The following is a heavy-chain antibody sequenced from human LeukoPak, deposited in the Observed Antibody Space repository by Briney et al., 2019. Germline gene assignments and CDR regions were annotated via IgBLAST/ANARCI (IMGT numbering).Heavy chain of an antibody. CDR1: GGSINSYY. CDR2: IYYSGST. V-gene: IGHV4-59*08. J-gene: IGHJ6*02. CDR3: ARLGAGADHSSSPGGYYYYYGMDV. D-gene: IGHD6-6*01. Sequence: PSETLSLTCTVSGGSINSYYWSWIRQPPGKGLEWIGYIYYSGSTNYNPSLKSRVTISVDTSKNQFSLKLSSVTAADTAVYYCARLGAGADHSSSPGGYYYYYGMDVWGQATTVTVSS.